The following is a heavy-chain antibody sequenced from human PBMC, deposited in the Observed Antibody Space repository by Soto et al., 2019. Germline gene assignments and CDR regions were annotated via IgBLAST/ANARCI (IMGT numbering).Heavy chain of an antibody. Sequence: ASVKVSCKASGYTFGNYGISWVRQAPGQGLEWMGWISTYNGTTDYAQKFQGRVTLTTDISTSTAYMEVRSLRFDDTAVYYCARYYYDDSGYDKWCDPWGQGTLGTGSS. CDR2: ISTYNGTT. D-gene: IGHD3-22*01. J-gene: IGHJ5*02. V-gene: IGHV1-18*01. CDR1: GYTFGNYG. CDR3: ARYYYDDSGYDKWCDP.